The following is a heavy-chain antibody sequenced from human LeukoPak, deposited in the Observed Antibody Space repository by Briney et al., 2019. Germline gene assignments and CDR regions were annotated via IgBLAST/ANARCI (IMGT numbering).Heavy chain of an antibody. V-gene: IGHV3-23*01. CDR1: GFTFSSYA. CDR3: AKDPGLDDDPFFDY. Sequence: GGSLRLSCAASGFTFSSYAMSWVRQAPGKGLEWVSAISGSGGSTYYADSVKGRFTISRDNSKNTLYLQMNSLRAEDTVVYYCAKDPGLDDDPFFDYWGQGTLVTVSS. CDR2: ISGSGGST. J-gene: IGHJ4*02. D-gene: IGHD3/OR15-3a*01.